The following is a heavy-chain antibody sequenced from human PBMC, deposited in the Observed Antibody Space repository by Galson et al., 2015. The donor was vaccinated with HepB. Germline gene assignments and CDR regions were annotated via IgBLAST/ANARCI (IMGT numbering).Heavy chain of an antibody. V-gene: IGHV3-23*01. CDR1: GFTFSTYA. CDR2: IGKSGGNT. D-gene: IGHD1-26*01. CDR3: ASNRVGAIFDY. Sequence: SLRLSCAATGFTFSTYAMSWVRQAPGKGLEGVSAIGKSGGNTHYADSVRGRFTISRDNSRKTVYLQMNSLRVDDTAVYYCASNRVGAIFDYWGQGALVAVSS. J-gene: IGHJ4*02.